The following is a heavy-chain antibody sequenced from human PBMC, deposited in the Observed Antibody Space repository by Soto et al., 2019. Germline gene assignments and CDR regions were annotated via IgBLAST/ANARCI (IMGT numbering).Heavy chain of an antibody. D-gene: IGHD3-3*01. CDR1: GFTFRSYS. J-gene: IGHJ6*03. CDR3: AREGGDFWSGSGYYYYMDV. Sequence: EVQLVESGGGLVQPGGSLRLSCAASGFTFRSYSMNWVRQAPGKGLEWVSYISSSSSTIYYADSVKGRFTISRDNAKNSLYLQMNSLRAEDTAVYYCAREGGDFWSGSGYYYYMDVWGKGTTVTVSS. V-gene: IGHV3-48*01. CDR2: ISSSSSTI.